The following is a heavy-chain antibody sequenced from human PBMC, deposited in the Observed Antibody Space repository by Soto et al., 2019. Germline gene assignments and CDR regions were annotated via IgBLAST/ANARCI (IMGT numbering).Heavy chain of an antibody. CDR2: NYHSGTT. CDR1: GGSISSYY. Sequence: PSETLSLTCTVSGGSISSYYWSWIRQPPGKGLEWIGYNYHSGTTNYNPSLKSRVTISVDTSKNQFSLRLTSVTAAGAGIYYCVREAYIECGHAIDHWGQGILDTVSS. CDR3: VREAYIECGHAIDH. J-gene: IGHJ4*02. V-gene: IGHV4-59*01. D-gene: IGHD2-21*01.